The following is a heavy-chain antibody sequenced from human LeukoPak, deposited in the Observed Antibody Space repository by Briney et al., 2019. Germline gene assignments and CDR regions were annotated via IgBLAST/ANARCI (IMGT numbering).Heavy chain of an antibody. CDR3: ARDRSTVVVTAIQY. J-gene: IGHJ4*02. CDR1: GFTFSGYA. CDR2: ISYDGSNK. V-gene: IGHV3-30*04. D-gene: IGHD2-21*02. Sequence: QPGGSLRLSCAASGFTFSGYAMHWVRQAPGKGLERVAVISYDGSNKYYADSVKGRFTISRDNSKNTLYLQMNSLRAEDTAVYYCARDRSTVVVTAIQYWGQGTLVTVSS.